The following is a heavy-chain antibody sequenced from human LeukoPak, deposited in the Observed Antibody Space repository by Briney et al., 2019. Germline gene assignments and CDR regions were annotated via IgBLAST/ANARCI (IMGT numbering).Heavy chain of an antibody. V-gene: IGHV3-7*01. CDR1: GFTFSSYL. CDR3: ARVGYYYVNFDY. Sequence: GGSLRLSCAASGFTFSSYLMSWVRQAPGKGLEWVTNIKQDGSEKYYVDSVKGRFTISRDNAKNSLYLQMNSLRAEDTAVYYCARVGYYYVNFDYWGQGTLVTVSS. CDR2: IKQDGSEK. J-gene: IGHJ4*02. D-gene: IGHD3-10*02.